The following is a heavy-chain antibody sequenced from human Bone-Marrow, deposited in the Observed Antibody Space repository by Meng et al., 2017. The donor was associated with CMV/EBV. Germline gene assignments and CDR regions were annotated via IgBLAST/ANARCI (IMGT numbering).Heavy chain of an antibody. D-gene: IGHD3-10*01. V-gene: IGHV3-7*01. CDR2: IKQDGSEK. CDR1: GFTFNTYW. CDR3: ARGPYIYGSGSSGLDF. Sequence: GESLKISCVASGFTFNTYWMSWVRQAPGKGLEWVANIKQDGSEKYYVGSVKGRFTISRDNAKNSLYLQMNSLRAEDTAVYYCARGPYIYGSGSSGLDFWGQGTLVTVSS. J-gene: IGHJ4*02.